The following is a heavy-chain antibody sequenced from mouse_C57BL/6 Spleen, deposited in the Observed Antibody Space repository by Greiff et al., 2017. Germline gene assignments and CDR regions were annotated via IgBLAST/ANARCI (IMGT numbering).Heavy chain of an antibody. V-gene: IGHV1-50*01. CDR2: IDPSDSYT. Sequence: VKLQQPGAELVKPGASVKLSCKASGYTFTSYWMQWVKQRPGQGLEWIGEIDPSDSYTNYNQKFKGKATLTVDTSSSTAYMQLSSLTSEDSAVYYCAREEQDSFAYWGQGTLVTVSA. J-gene: IGHJ3*01. CDR3: AREEQDSFAY. CDR1: GYTFTSYW.